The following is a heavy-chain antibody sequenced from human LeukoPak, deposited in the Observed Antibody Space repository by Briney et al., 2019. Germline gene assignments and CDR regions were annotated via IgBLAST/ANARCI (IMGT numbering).Heavy chain of an antibody. Sequence: GASVKVSCKASGYTFTSYAMHWVRQAPGQRLEWMGWINAGNGNTKYSQKFQGRVTITRDTSASTAYMELSSLRSEDTAVYYCARDGGVAAMGYYYYYYGMDVWGKGTTVTVSS. CDR3: ARDGGVAAMGYYYYYYGMDV. D-gene: IGHD2-15*01. CDR2: INAGNGNT. J-gene: IGHJ6*04. V-gene: IGHV1-3*01. CDR1: GYTFTSYA.